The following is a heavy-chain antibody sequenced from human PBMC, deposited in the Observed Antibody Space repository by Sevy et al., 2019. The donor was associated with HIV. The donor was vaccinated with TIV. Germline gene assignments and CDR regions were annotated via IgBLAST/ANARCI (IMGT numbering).Heavy chain of an antibody. V-gene: IGHV3-30-3*01. CDR3: ARADYGDYSGEFDY. J-gene: IGHJ4*02. D-gene: IGHD4-17*01. CDR1: GITFSSHA. CDR2: ISYDGSNK. Sequence: GGSLRLSCAASGITFSSHAMHWVHQAPGKGLEWVTIISYDGSNKYYADSVKGRFTISRDNSKNTLYLQMNSLRAEDTAVYYCARADYGDYSGEFDYWGQGTLVTVSS.